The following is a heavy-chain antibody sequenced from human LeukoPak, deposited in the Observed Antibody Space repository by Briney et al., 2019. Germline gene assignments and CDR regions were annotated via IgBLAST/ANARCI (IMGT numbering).Heavy chain of an antibody. CDR1: GGSFSGYY. D-gene: IGHD3-22*01. CDR3: ARRLGYYYDSSTPFDY. V-gene: IGHV4-34*01. J-gene: IGHJ4*02. CDR2: INHSGST. Sequence: SETLSLTCAVYGGSFSGYYWSWIRQPPGKGLEWIGEINHSGSTNYNPSLKSRVTISVETSKNQFSLKLSSVTAADTAVYYCARRLGYYYDSSTPFDYWGQGTLVTVSS.